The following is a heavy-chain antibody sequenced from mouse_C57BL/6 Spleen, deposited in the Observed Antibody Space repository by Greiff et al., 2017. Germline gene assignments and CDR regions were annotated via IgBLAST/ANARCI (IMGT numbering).Heavy chain of an antibody. CDR1: GYTFTSYW. CDR3: ARSYYSNYVYAMDY. D-gene: IGHD2-5*01. V-gene: IGHV1-7*01. J-gene: IGHJ4*01. Sequence: QVQLKQSGAELAKPGASVKLSCKASGYTFTSYWMHWVKQRPGQGLEWIGYINPSSGYTKYNQKFKDKATLTANKSSSTAYMQLSSLTYEDSAVYYCARSYYSNYVYAMDYWGQGTSVTVSS. CDR2: INPSSGYT.